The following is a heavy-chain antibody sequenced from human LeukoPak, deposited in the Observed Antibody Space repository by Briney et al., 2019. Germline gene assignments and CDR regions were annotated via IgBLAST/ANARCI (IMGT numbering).Heavy chain of an antibody. CDR1: GFTFGDYA. CDR2: IRSKAYGGTT. Sequence: GGSLRLSCTASGFTFGDYAMSWVRQAPGKGLEWVGFIRSKAYGGTTEYAASVKGRFTISRDNSKNTLYLQMNSLRAEDTAVYYCAKDLKLRYFDWLGGDNDYWGQGTLVTVSS. V-gene: IGHV3-49*04. CDR3: AKDLKLRYFDWLGGDNDY. J-gene: IGHJ4*02. D-gene: IGHD3-9*01.